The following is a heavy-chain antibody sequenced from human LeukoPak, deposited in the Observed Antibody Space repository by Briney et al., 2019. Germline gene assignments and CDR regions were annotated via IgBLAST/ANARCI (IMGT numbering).Heavy chain of an antibody. CDR1: GFTFSSYT. V-gene: IGHV3-21*01. Sequence: GGSLRLSCIASGFTFSSYTMNWVRQAPGKGLEWVSSIGSTSRPIIYADSLKGRFTISRDDAKSSLYLQMNSLRAEDTAVYYCTRGDKTVRRHFDCWGQGTLVTVSS. CDR3: TRGDKTVRRHFDC. J-gene: IGHJ4*02. CDR2: IGSTSRPI. D-gene: IGHD4-17*01.